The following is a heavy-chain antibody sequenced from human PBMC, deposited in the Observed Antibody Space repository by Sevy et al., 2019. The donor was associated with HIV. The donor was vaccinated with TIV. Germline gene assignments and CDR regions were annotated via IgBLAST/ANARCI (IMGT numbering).Heavy chain of an antibody. J-gene: IGHJ6*02. CDR3: ANAYSGSYSHSYLYALDV. CDR2: ISHDGINE. Sequence: GGSLRLSCIGSGFSFSYYGIHWVRQAPGKGLDWVALISHDGINEYYADSVKGRFTISRDNSKNTVYLEMNSLRNEDTAIYFCANAYSGSYSHSYLYALDVWGQGTTVAVSS. V-gene: IGHV3-30*18. D-gene: IGHD1-26*01. CDR1: GFSFSYYG.